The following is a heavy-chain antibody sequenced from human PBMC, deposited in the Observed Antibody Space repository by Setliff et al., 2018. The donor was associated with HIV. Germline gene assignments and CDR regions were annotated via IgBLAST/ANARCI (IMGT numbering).Heavy chain of an antibody. D-gene: IGHD6-25*01. CDR3: ARAPSWQRQVDF. Sequence: GGSLRLSCTASGFTFSNYAMHWVRQASGKGLEWVAVISYDGNYKYYSDSVKGRFTISRDNSKNTLYLQMDSLRPKDTAAYYCARAPSWQRQVDFWGQGTLVTVSS. J-gene: IGHJ4*02. CDR2: ISYDGNYK. V-gene: IGHV3-30*04. CDR1: GFTFSNYA.